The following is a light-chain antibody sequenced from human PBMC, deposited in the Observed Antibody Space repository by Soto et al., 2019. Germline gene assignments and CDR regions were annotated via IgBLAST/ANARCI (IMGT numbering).Light chain of an antibody. CDR3: QKYNSAPLT. V-gene: IGKV1-27*01. Sequence: DVQMTQSPSSLSAFVGDRVTITCRASQGIAPYLAWFQQKPGKVPKLLIYATSTLQSGVPSRFSGSGSGTDFTLTINNLQPEDVGTYYCQKYNSAPLTFGGGTKVDIK. J-gene: IGKJ4*01. CDR1: QGIAPY. CDR2: ATS.